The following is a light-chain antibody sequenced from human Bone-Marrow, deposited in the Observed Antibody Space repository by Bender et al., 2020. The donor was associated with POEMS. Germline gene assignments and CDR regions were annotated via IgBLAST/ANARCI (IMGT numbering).Light chain of an antibody. CDR3: CSYSGRNSLV. CDR2: DVS. CDR1: SSDVGGDNY. J-gene: IGLJ2*01. V-gene: IGLV2-14*03. Sequence: QSALTQPASVSGSPGQTITISCTGGSSDVGGDNYVSWYQHHSGKAPKLTIYDVSNRPSGVSNRFSGSKSGNTASLTISGLQAEDEADYYCCSYSGRNSLVFGGGTKLTVL.